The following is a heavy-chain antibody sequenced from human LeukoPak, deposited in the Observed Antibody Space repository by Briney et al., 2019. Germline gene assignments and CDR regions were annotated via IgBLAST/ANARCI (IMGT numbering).Heavy chain of an antibody. Sequence: GGSLRLSCAAAGWTFSSYAMSWVRKAPGKGLEWVSAISGSGGSTYYADSVKGRFTISRDNSRNTLYLQMNSPRVEDTAVYYCAKDRDLTGDRKPGYFDYWGQGTLVTVSS. CDR3: AKDRDLTGDRKPGYFDY. CDR2: ISGSGGST. J-gene: IGHJ4*02. D-gene: IGHD7-27*01. V-gene: IGHV3-23*01. CDR1: GWTFSSYA.